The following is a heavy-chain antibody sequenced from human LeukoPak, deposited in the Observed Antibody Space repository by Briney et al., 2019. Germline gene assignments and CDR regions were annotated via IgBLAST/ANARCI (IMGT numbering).Heavy chain of an antibody. J-gene: IGHJ4*02. D-gene: IGHD2-2*01. CDR3: AKDMGYCSSATCYGLDY. CDR2: VSGGGGTT. CDR1: GFTIRSYA. V-gene: IGHV3-23*01. Sequence: GGSLRLSCAASGFTIRSYAMSWVRQAPGKGLEWVSTVSGGGGTTYYADSVKGRFTISRDNSKNTLFLQMNSLRAEDTAIYYCAKDMGYCSSATCYGLDYWGQGTLVTVSS.